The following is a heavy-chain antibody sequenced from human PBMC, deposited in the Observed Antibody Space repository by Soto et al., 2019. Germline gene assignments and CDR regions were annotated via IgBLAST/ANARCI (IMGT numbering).Heavy chain of an antibody. J-gene: IGHJ6*02. CDR1: VFSISIGCDY. CDR2: IYYSGST. D-gene: IGHD1-7*01. V-gene: IGHV4-31*03. Sequence: SETXSLTGTVSVFSISIGCDYWSWIRQHPGKGLEWIGYIYYSGSTYYKPSLKSRVTISVETSKNQSPLKLSSVTAADTDVYSCDSKHNELYAIDVWGQGTTVTVYS. CDR3: DSKHNELYAIDV.